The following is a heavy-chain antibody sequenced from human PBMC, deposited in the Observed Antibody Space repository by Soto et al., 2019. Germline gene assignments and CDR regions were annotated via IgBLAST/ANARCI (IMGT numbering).Heavy chain of an antibody. D-gene: IGHD3-22*01. J-gene: IGHJ4*02. CDR2: ISSSSSYT. Sequence: GGSLRLSCAASGFTFSDYYMSWIRQAPGKGLEWVSYISSSSSYTNYADSVKGRFTISRDNAKNSLYLQMNSLRAEDTAVYYCARSYDSSGYGFFDYWGQGTLVTVSS. V-gene: IGHV3-11*06. CDR3: ARSYDSSGYGFFDY. CDR1: GFTFSDYY.